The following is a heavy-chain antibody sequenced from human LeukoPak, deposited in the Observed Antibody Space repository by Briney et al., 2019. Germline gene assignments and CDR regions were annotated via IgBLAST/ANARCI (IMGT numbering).Heavy chain of an antibody. CDR2: IEYEGVHK. CDR1: GFTFNNFG. D-gene: IGHD4-23*01. CDR3: AKDLHGGYSSDY. Sequence: GGSLRLSCAASGFTFNNFGMHWVRQAPGKGLEWVSFIEYEGVHKYYADSVQGRFTISKDNSKATLYLQMNSLRPEDTAVCYCAKDLHGGYSSDYWGEGTLVTVFS. V-gene: IGHV3-30*02. J-gene: IGHJ4*02.